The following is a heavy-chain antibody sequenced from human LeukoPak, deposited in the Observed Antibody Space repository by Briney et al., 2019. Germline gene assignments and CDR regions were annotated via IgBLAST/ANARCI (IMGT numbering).Heavy chain of an antibody. CDR3: ARDLGYSSSWYDY. Sequence: ASVKVSCKASGYTFNSYAMHWVRQAPGQRLEWMGWINAGNGNTKYSQEFQGRVTITRDTSASTAYMELSSLRSEDMAVYYCARDLGYSSSWYDYWGQGTLVTVSS. CDR2: INAGNGNT. CDR1: GYTFNSYA. J-gene: IGHJ4*02. V-gene: IGHV1-3*03. D-gene: IGHD6-13*01.